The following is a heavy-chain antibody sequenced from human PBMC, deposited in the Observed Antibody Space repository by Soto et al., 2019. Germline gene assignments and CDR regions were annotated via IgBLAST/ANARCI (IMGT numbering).Heavy chain of an antibody. V-gene: IGHV3-33*01. CDR2: IWYDGSNK. CDR3: ARDNWNDHDNWFDP. CDR1: GFTFSSYG. J-gene: IGHJ5*02. D-gene: IGHD1-20*01. Sequence: GGSLRLSCAASGFTFSSYGMHWVRQAPGKGLEWVAVIWYDGSNKYYADSVKGRFTISRDNSKNTLYLQMNSLRAEDTAVYYCARDNWNDHDNWFDPWGQGTLVTVSS.